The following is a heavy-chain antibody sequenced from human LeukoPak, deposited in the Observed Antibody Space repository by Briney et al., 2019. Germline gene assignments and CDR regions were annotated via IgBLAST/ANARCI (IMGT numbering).Heavy chain of an antibody. CDR1: GFTFTNHW. CDR3: ASRAGKPGNTPWCFDY. Sequence: GGSLRLSCAASGFTFTNHWMTWVRQAPGKGPEWGANISRDGSETNYVDSVRGRFTIARDNTKNSLYLQMTSLRGEDTAVYYCASRAGKPGNTPWCFDYWGQGALVTVSS. CDR2: ISRDGSET. D-gene: IGHD1-7*01. J-gene: IGHJ4*02. V-gene: IGHV3-7*01.